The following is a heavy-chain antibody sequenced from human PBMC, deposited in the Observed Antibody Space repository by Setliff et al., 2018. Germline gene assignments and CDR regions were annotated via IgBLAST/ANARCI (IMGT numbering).Heavy chain of an antibody. CDR1: GGSISSGDYY. D-gene: IGHD6-19*01. CDR2: IYSSGST. CDR3: AREQWLDPPGYYYMDV. V-gene: IGHV4-30-4*08. J-gene: IGHJ6*03. Sequence: SETLSLTCTVSGGSISSGDYYWSWIRQPPGKGLEWIGYIYSSGSTYYSPSLKSRVSISVDTSKNQFSLKLSSVTAADTAVYYCAREQWLDPPGYYYMDVWAKGTTVTVSS.